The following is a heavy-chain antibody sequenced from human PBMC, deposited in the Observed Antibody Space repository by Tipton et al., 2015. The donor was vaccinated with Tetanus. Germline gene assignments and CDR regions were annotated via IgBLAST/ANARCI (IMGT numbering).Heavy chain of an antibody. Sequence: TLSLTCTVSGGSISSGGYYWTWIRQHPGKGLEWIGNIYHRGSTYYNPSLKSRVTISVDTSKNQFSLKLSSVTAADTAVYYCARDPAVLRFLEWLPDWYFALWGRGILVTVSS. CDR3: ARDPAVLRFLEWLPDWYFAL. D-gene: IGHD3-3*01. J-gene: IGHJ2*01. CDR1: GGSISSGGYY. CDR2: IYHRGST. V-gene: IGHV4-31*03.